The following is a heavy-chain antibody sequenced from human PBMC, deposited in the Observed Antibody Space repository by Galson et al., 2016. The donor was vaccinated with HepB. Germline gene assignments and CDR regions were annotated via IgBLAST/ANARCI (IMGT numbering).Heavy chain of an antibody. CDR3: AKERLVRRIFDH. J-gene: IGHJ4*02. D-gene: IGHD1-1*01. Sequence: SLRLSCAASGFVFSNFGLSWVRQAPGKGLEWVARISTRRTTYYSASVQGRFTTSRDNSNNILYLQMNGLGAEDTAVYYCAKERLVRRIFDHWGQGTLLTVSS. CDR1: GFVFSNFG. CDR2: ISTRRTT. V-gene: IGHV3-23*01.